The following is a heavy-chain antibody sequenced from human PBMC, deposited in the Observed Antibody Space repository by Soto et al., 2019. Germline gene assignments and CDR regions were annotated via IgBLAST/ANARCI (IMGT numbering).Heavy chain of an antibody. CDR1: GGSFSGYY. CDR3: ARGPTSYDFWSGYYRGWAFDY. CDR2: INHSGST. D-gene: IGHD3-3*01. J-gene: IGHJ4*02. Sequence: QVQLQQWGAGLLKPSETLSLTCAVYGGSFSGYYWSWIRQPPGKGLEWIGEINHSGSTNYNPSLKSRVTISVDTSKNQFSLKLSSVTAADTAVYYCARGPTSYDFWSGYYRGWAFDYWGQGTLVTVSS. V-gene: IGHV4-34*01.